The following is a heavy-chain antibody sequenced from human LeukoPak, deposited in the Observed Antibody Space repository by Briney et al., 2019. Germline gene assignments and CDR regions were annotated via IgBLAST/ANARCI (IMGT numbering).Heavy chain of an antibody. V-gene: IGHV3-20*04. J-gene: IGHJ6*03. CDR1: GFTFGDYG. CDR2: INWNGGST. D-gene: IGHD3-22*01. CDR3: ARRASDSSGYYYYYYMDV. Sequence: GGSLRLSCAASGFTFGDYGMSWVRQAPGKGLEWVSGINWNGGSTGYADSVKGRFTISRDNAKNSLYLQMNSLRAEDTALYYCARRASDSSGYYYYYYMDVWGKGTTVTVSS.